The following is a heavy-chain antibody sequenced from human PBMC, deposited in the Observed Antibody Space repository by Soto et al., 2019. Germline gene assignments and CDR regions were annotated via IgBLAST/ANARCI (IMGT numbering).Heavy chain of an antibody. CDR2: ITSSGSFI. J-gene: IGHJ4*02. CDR3: ARVPAASDRTAFYYVSKFFYFDY. D-gene: IGHD3-22*01. CDR1: GFTFSNST. V-gene: IGHV3-21*01. Sequence: SLRLSCAACGFTFSNSTMNWVRQAPGKGLEWVACITSSGSFIYYADSMKGRFTISRDDAKKSLYLQMNSLRAEDTAVYYCARVPAASDRTAFYYVSKFFYFDYWGRGTQVTVSA.